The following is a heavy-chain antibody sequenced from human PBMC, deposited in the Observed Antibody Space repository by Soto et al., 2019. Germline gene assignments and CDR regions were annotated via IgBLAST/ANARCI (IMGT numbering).Heavy chain of an antibody. V-gene: IGHV3-30-3*01. CDR1: GFTFSSYA. Sequence: GGSLRLSCAASGFTFSSYAMHWVRQAPGKGLEWVAVISYDGSNKYYADSVKGRFTISRDNSKNTLYLQMNSLRAEDTAVYYCARDRRSKQQLVALYRYYYYGMDVWGQGTTVTVSS. J-gene: IGHJ6*02. CDR3: ARDRRSKQQLVALYRYYYYGMDV. CDR2: ISYDGSNK. D-gene: IGHD6-13*01.